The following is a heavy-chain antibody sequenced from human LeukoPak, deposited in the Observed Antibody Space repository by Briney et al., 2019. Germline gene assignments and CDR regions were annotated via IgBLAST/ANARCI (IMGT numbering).Heavy chain of an antibody. CDR1: GGSISSYY. Sequence: SETLSLTCTVSGGSISSYYWSWIRQPAGKGLEWIGRIYTSGSTNYNPSLQSRVTKSVDTSKNQFSLKLSSVTAADTAVYYCARSENYYDSSGESYFDYWGQGTLVTVSS. V-gene: IGHV4-4*07. CDR2: IYTSGST. J-gene: IGHJ4*02. CDR3: ARSENYYDSSGESYFDY. D-gene: IGHD3-22*01.